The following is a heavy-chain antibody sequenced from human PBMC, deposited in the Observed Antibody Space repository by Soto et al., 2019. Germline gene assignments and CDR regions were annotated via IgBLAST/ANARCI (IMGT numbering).Heavy chain of an antibody. CDR2: ISGSGGST. CDR1: GFTFSSYA. V-gene: IGHV3-23*01. CDR3: AKDLRGVVTAILTDY. Sequence: GGSLRLSCAASGFTFSSYAMSWVRQAPGKGLEWVSAISGSGGSTYYADSVKGRFTISRDNSKNTLYLQMNSLRAEDTAVYYCAKDLRGVVTAILTDYWGQGTLVTVSS. J-gene: IGHJ4*02. D-gene: IGHD2-21*02.